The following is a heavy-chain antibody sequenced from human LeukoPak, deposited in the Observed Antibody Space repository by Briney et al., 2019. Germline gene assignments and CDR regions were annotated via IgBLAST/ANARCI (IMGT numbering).Heavy chain of an antibody. Sequence: GGSLRLSCTASGFNFSYYAMHWVRQAPGKGLAWVALIWFDGSNEYYEDSVKGRFTISRDNSKDTVFLQMNSLTVDDTAVYFCAKAHPSYYDFWSGYDYWGQGTLVTVSS. CDR1: GFNFSYYA. CDR3: AKAHPSYYDFWSGYDY. CDR2: IWFDGSNE. J-gene: IGHJ4*02. V-gene: IGHV3-33*06. D-gene: IGHD3-3*01.